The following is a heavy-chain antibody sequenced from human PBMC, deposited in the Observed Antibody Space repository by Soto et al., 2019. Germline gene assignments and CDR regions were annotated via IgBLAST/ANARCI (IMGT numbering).Heavy chain of an antibody. D-gene: IGHD6-6*01. CDR3: AKEMYPRTVLDSSSPWGDY. CDR2: MSYAGTYK. J-gene: IGHJ4*02. Sequence: VGSLRLSCAVSGFTFSDYGMHWVRQAPGKGLEWVAVMSYAGTYKYYADSVKGRFTISRDLSGNTLFLQMNSLRLEDTAVYFCAKEMYPRTVLDSSSPWGDYWGQGTLVTVSS. CDR1: GFTFSDYG. V-gene: IGHV3-30*18.